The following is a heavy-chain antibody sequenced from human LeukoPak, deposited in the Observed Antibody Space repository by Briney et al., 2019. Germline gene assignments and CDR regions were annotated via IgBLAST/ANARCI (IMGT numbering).Heavy chain of an antibody. D-gene: IGHD4-17*01. V-gene: IGHV3-72*01. CDR3: TRVRHGDYFDP. CDR1: GFTFRDAY. J-gene: IGHJ4*02. CDR2: IRNKPHSYTT. Sequence: PGGSLRLSCAASGFTFRDAYIDWVRQAPGKGLQWVGRIRNKPHSYTTDYAASVKGRFTISRDDSKNSLFLQLNSLQIEDPSVYYCTRVRHGDYFDPWGLGTLVTVSS.